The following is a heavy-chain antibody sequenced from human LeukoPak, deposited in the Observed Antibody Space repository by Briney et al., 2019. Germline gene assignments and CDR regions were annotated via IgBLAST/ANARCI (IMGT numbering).Heavy chain of an antibody. Sequence: GGSLRLSCAASEFTVSSNYMSWVRQAPGKGLEWVSVIYSGGSTYYADSVKGRFTISRHNSKNTLYLQMNSLRAEDTAVYYCARGGEDSSGWYADYWGQGTLVTVSS. CDR2: IYSGGST. CDR1: EFTVSSNY. V-gene: IGHV3-53*04. D-gene: IGHD6-19*01. CDR3: ARGGEDSSGWYADY. J-gene: IGHJ4*02.